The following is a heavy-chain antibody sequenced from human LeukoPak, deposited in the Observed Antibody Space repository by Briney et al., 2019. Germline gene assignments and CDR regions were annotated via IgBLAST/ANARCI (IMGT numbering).Heavy chain of an antibody. CDR2: ISVNNDNP. Sequence: ASVRVSFKTSGYTFSNFGINWVRQAPGQGREWMGWISVNNDNPNYGQKFQGRFTVTTDSSTSTAYMELRNLRFDDTAVYYCARDGTSTDDYWGQGTLVTVSS. J-gene: IGHJ4*02. V-gene: IGHV1-18*01. CDR1: GYTFSNFG. D-gene: IGHD2-2*01. CDR3: ARDGTSTDDY.